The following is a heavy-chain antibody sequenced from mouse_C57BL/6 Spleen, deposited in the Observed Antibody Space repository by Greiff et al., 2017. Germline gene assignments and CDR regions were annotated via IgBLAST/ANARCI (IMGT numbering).Heavy chain of an antibody. V-gene: IGHV1-50*01. Sequence: QVQLQQPGAELVKPGASVKLSCKASGYTFTSYWMQWVKQRPGQGLEWIGEIDPSDSYTNYNQKFKGKATLTVDTSSSTAYMQLSSLTSEDSAVYYCARTSNDDAMDYWGQGTSVTVSS. CDR2: IDPSDSYT. J-gene: IGHJ4*01. D-gene: IGHD2-12*01. CDR3: ARTSNDDAMDY. CDR1: GYTFTSYW.